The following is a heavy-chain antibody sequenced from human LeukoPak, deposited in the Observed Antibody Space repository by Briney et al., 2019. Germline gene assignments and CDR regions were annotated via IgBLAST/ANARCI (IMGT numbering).Heavy chain of an antibody. V-gene: IGHV4-39*01. Sequence: SETLSLTCTVSGGSISSSSYYWGWIRQPPGKGLEWIGSIYYSGSTYYNPSLKSRVTISVDTSKNQFSLKLSSVTAADTAVYYCARPGGCPTRYCSGGSSNWFDPWGQGTLVTVSS. CDR3: ARPGGCPTRYCSGGSSNWFDP. J-gene: IGHJ5*02. CDR1: GGSISSSSYY. D-gene: IGHD2-15*01. CDR2: IYYSGST.